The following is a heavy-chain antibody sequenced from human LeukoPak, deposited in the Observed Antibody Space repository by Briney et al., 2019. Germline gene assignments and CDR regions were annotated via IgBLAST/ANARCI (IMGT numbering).Heavy chain of an antibody. CDR2: FHTSGNT. J-gene: IGHJ4*02. CDR3: ARAHTLSCSVGSCPYFLDY. D-gene: IGHD3-10*01. Sequence: SETLSLTCTVSGGSIRGYYWNWIRQPAGKGLEWIGHFHTSGNTNYNPSLESRVTMAIDTSKNQFSLRLSSVTAADTAVYYCARAHTLSCSVGSCPYFLDYWGQGILVTVSS. CDR1: GGSIRGYY. V-gene: IGHV4-4*07.